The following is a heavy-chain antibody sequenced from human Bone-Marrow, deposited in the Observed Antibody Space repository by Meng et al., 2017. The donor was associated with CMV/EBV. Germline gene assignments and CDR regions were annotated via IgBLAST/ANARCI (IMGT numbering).Heavy chain of an antibody. CDR2: IFYSGST. V-gene: IGHV4-59*12. CDR1: GGSISTYY. J-gene: IGHJ6*02. CDR3: AMLEYSSSFYYYGMDV. D-gene: IGHD6-6*01. Sequence: SETLSLTCTVSGGSISTYYWSWIRQPPGKGLEWIGCIFYSGSTYYNPSLKSRVTISVDTSKNQFPLKLSSVTAADTAVYYCAMLEYSSSFYYYGMDVWGQGTTVTVSS.